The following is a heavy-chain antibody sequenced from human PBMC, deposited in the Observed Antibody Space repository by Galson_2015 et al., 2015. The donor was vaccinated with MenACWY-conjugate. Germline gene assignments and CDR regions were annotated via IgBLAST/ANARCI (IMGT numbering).Heavy chain of an antibody. CDR1: GYTFTSYA. CDR2: INAGNGNT. V-gene: IGHV1-3*01. CDR3: ARGPGYNFALLDY. J-gene: IGHJ4*02. D-gene: IGHD5-24*01. Sequence: SVKVSCKASGYTFTSYAMHWVRQAPGQRLEWMGWINAGNGNTKYSQKFQGRVTITRDTSASTAYMELSSLRSEDTAVYYCARGPGYNFALLDYWGQGTLVTVSS.